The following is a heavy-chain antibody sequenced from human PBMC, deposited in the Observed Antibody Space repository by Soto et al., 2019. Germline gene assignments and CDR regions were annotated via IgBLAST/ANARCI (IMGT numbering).Heavy chain of an antibody. J-gene: IGHJ4*02. Sequence: GGSLRLSCAASGFTFSSYGMHWVRQAPGKGLEWVAVISYDGSNKYYADSVKGRFTISRDNSKNTLYLQMNSLRAEDTAVYYCAKDSIAAAGTPEYYFDYWAREPWSPSPQ. V-gene: IGHV3-30*18. D-gene: IGHD6-13*01. CDR2: ISYDGSNK. CDR1: GFTFSSYG. CDR3: AKDSIAAAGTPEYYFDY.